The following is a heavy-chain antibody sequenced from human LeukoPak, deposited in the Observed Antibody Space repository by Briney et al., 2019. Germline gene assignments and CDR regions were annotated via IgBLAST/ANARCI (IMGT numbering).Heavy chain of an antibody. V-gene: IGHV3-23*01. Sequence: GASLRLSRAASGFTFRNYGMSWVRQAPGKGLELVTVISGGRGTTYYADCVKGRFTISRDTSENILYLQINSLRAEDTAVYHCAKTYYYDSSGYWSAFDIWGQGTMVTVSS. D-gene: IGHD3-22*01. CDR1: GFTFRNYG. J-gene: IGHJ3*02. CDR2: ISGGRGTT. CDR3: AKTYYYDSSGYWSAFDI.